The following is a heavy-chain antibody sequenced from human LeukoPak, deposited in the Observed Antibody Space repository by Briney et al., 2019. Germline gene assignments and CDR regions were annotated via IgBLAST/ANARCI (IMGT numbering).Heavy chain of an antibody. Sequence: GGSLRLSCAASGFTFSSYGMNWVRQAPGKGLDWVSYISSSGSVIYYADSVKGRFTISRDNAKNSLYLQMNSLRPEDTAVYYCARVGHLDVWGKGTTVTVSS. V-gene: IGHV3-48*03. CDR1: GFTFSSYG. CDR3: ARVGHLDV. CDR2: ISSSGSVI. J-gene: IGHJ6*04.